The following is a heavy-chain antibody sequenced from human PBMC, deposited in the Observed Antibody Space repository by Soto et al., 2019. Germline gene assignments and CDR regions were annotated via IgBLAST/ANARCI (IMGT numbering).Heavy chain of an antibody. CDR1: GFTFSGYA. J-gene: IGHJ2*01. D-gene: IGHD3-10*01. V-gene: IGHV3-23*01. CDR3: ARKVSGSTGRPDLWYFDL. CDR2: ISGGGDAT. Sequence: EVQLLASGGGLVQPGGSLRLSCAASGFTFSGYALTWVRQAPGKGLEWVSAISGGGDATFYADSVKGRFTISRDNSKNNLYLQINTLRAEDTAVYYCARKVSGSTGRPDLWYFDLWGRGTLVTVSS.